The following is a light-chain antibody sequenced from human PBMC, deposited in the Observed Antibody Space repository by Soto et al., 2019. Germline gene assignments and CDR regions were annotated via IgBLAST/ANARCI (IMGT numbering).Light chain of an antibody. CDR3: AAWDDSLGEV. CDR2: RNN. Sequence: QAVVTQPHSASGTPGQTVTISCSGSSSNIGSNYVYWYQQLPGTAAKLLIYRNNQRPSGVPDRFSGSKSGTSASLAISGLRSEDEADYYCAAWDDSLGEVFGGGTKLTVL. CDR1: SSNIGSNY. V-gene: IGLV1-47*01. J-gene: IGLJ3*02.